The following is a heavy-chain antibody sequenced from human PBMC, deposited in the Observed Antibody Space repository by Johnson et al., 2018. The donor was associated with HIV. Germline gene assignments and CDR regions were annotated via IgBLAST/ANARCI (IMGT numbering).Heavy chain of an antibody. J-gene: IGHJ3*02. Sequence: VQLVESGGGVVQPGGSLRLSCAASGFTFSSYWMHWVRQAPGKGLVWVSRIHSDGSSTSYADSVKGRFTISRDNAKNTLYMQMNSLRAEDTALYYCAKDRAVARWDAFDIWGQGTMVTVSS. CDR1: GFTFSSYW. D-gene: IGHD6-19*01. V-gene: IGHV3-74*01. CDR3: AKDRAVARWDAFDI. CDR2: IHSDGSST.